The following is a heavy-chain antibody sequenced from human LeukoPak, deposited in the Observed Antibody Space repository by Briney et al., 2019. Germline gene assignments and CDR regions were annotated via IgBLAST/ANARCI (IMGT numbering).Heavy chain of an antibody. Sequence: PSETLSLTCTVSGGSISSYYWSWIRQPPGKGLEWIGYIYYSGSTNYNPSLKSRVTISVDMSKNQFSLKLRSVTAADTAVYYRACSAARGNWFDPWGQGTLVTVSS. V-gene: IGHV4-59*01. CDR2: IYYSGST. D-gene: IGHD2-15*01. CDR1: GGSISSYY. CDR3: ACSAARGNWFDP. J-gene: IGHJ5*02.